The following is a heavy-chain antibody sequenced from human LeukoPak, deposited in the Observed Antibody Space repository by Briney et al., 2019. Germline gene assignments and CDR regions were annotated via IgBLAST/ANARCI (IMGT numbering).Heavy chain of an antibody. CDR3: ARDVYYDSSGYHSAFDY. V-gene: IGHV3-21*01. J-gene: IGHJ4*02. Sequence: GGSLRLSCAASGFTFSSYSMNWVRQAPGKGLEWVSSISSSSSYIYYADSVKGRFTISRDNAKNSLYLQMNSLRAEDTAVYYCARDVYYDSSGYHSAFDYWGQGTLVTVSS. CDR2: ISSSSSYI. CDR1: GFTFSSYS. D-gene: IGHD3-22*01.